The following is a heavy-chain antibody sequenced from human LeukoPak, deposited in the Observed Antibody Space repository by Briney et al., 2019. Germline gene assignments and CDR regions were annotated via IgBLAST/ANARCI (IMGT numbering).Heavy chain of an antibody. D-gene: IGHD2-2*02. V-gene: IGHV1-69*13. CDR1: GGTFSSYA. Sequence: ASVTVSCQASGGTFSSYAISWVRQAPGQGLEWMGGIIPIFGPAKYAQKFQGRVTITADESTSTAYMELSSLRSEDTAVYYCARAPSRYCSSTSCYNYCYYYGMDVWGKGTTVTVSS. J-gene: IGHJ6*04. CDR3: ARAPSRYCSSTSCYNYCYYYGMDV. CDR2: IIPIFGPA.